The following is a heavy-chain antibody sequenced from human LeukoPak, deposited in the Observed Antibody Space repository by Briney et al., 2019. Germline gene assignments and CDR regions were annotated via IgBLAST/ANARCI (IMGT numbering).Heavy chain of an antibody. CDR2: ISGSGGST. CDR3: AKDPSGGYYYDSSGYYYVGDY. CDR1: GFTFSSYA. Sequence: GGSLRLCCAASGFTFSSYAMSWVRQAPGKGLEWVSAISGSGGSTYYADSVKGRFTISRDNSKNTLYLQMNSLRAEDTAVYYCAKDPSGGYYYDSSGYYYVGDYWGQGTLVTVSS. V-gene: IGHV3-23*01. D-gene: IGHD3-22*01. J-gene: IGHJ4*02.